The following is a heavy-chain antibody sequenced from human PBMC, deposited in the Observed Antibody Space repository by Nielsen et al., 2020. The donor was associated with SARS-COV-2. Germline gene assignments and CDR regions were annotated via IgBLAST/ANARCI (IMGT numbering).Heavy chain of an antibody. D-gene: IGHD6-19*01. Sequence: GSLRLSCTVSGGSISSSSYYWGWIRQPPGKGLEWIGSIYYSGSTYYNPSLKSRVTISVDTSKNQFSLKLSSVTAADTAVYYCARQTPKGVYSSGWTYYYYYYGMDVWGQGTTVTVSS. CDR1: GGSISSSSYY. V-gene: IGHV4-39*01. J-gene: IGHJ6*02. CDR3: ARQTPKGVYSSGWTYYYYYYGMDV. CDR2: IYYSGST.